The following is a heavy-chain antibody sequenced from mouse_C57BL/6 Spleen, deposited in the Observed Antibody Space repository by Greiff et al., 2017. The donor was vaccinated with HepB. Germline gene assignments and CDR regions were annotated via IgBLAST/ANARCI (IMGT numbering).Heavy chain of an antibody. CDR2: ISYDGSN. V-gene: IGHV3-6*01. CDR1: GYSITSGYY. Sequence: EVHLVESGPGLVKPSQSLSLTCSVTGYSITSGYYWNWIRQFPGNKLEWMGYISYDGSNNYNPSLKNRISITRDTSKNQFFLKLNSVTTEDTATYYCARDAGLRDYWGQGTTLTVSS. CDR3: ARDAGLRDY. D-gene: IGHD2-4*01. J-gene: IGHJ2*01.